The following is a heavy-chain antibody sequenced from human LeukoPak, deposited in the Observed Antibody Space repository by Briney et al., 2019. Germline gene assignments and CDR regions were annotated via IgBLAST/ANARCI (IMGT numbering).Heavy chain of an antibody. CDR2: ISRSGRDI. CDR3: ARVFYYGDYRSFDY. CDR1: GFTFGTYA. D-gene: IGHD4-17*01. Sequence: GGSLRLSCAASGFTFGTYAMNWVRQAPGKGLEWVSSISRSGRDIYYADSVRGRFTISRDNARDSLYLQMNSLRADDTAVYYCARVFYYGDYRSFDYWGQGTLVTVSS. V-gene: IGHV3-21*01. J-gene: IGHJ4*02.